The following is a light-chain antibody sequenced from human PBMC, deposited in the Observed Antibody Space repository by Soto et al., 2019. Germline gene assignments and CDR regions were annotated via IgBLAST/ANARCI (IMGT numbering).Light chain of an antibody. CDR3: QQYYNWPSWT. V-gene: IGKV3-15*01. Sequence: EIVMTQSPATLSVSPGERATLACRASQSVSSNLAWYQQKPGQAPLLLRYGASTRATGIPARFSGRESGTDFTHTISRLQSEAFAVYYCQQYYNWPSWTFGQGAKVEIK. J-gene: IGKJ1*01. CDR1: QSVSSN. CDR2: GAS.